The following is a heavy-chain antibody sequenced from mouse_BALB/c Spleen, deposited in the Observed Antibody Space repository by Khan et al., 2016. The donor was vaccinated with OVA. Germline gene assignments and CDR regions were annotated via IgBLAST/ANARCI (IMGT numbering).Heavy chain of an antibody. J-gene: IGHJ3*01. V-gene: IGHV14-3*02. CDR1: GFNIKDTY. D-gene: IGHD1-3*01. CDR2: IDPSNGDT. CDR3: GTLDDNPFPY. Sequence: VQLQQSGAELVRPGASVQLSCTASGFNIKDTYMHWVKQRPGQDLKWIGRIDPSNGDTKFDPKFQDKATISTDTSSNTAYLQLSSLTSEDTAVYYCGTLDDNPFPYWGQGTLVTVSA.